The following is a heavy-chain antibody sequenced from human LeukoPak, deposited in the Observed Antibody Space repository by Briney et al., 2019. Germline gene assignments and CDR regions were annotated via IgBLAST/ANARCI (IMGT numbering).Heavy chain of an antibody. CDR3: ARVISGWYFDY. Sequence: SETLSLTCTVSGGSISSSSYYWGWIRQPPGKGLEWIGSIYYSGSTYYNPSLKSRVTISVDTSKNQFSLKLSSVTAADTAVYYCARVISGWYFDYWDQGTLVTVSS. V-gene: IGHV4-39*07. J-gene: IGHJ4*02. CDR1: GGSISSSSYY. D-gene: IGHD1-26*01. CDR2: IYYSGST.